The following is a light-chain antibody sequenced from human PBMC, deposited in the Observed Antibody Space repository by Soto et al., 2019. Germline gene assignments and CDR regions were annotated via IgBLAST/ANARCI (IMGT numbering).Light chain of an antibody. V-gene: IGKV3D-15*01. Sequence: EVGTTQSPATLSVSTGERATLSCRASQGLGTNLAWYQQKPGQAPRLLIYGASTRATGVPARFSGSGSGTDFTLTISSLEPEDFAVYYCHQYGSSPRTFGQGTKVDIK. CDR3: HQYGSSPRT. CDR1: QGLGTN. CDR2: GAS. J-gene: IGKJ1*01.